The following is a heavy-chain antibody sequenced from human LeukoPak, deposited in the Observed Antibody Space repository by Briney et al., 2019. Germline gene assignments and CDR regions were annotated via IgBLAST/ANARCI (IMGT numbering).Heavy chain of an antibody. CDR2: IRYDGSNK. CDR3: ARVRRYSFDP. V-gene: IGHV3-30*02. Sequence: GGSLRLSCAASGFTFSSYGMHWVRQAPGKGLEWVAFIRYDGSNKYYADSVKGRFTISRDNSKNTLNLQMNSLRVEDTAVYYCARVRRYSFDPWGQGALVTVSS. CDR1: GFTFSSYG. J-gene: IGHJ5*02.